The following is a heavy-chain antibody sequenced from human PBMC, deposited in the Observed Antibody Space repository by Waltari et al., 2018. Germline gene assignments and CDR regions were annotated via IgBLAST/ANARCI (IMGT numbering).Heavy chain of an antibody. CDR3: ARQDDSSGYYFIYGY. D-gene: IGHD3-22*01. Sequence: QVQLQESGPGLVKPSETLSLTCAVSGYSISSGYYWGWIRQPPGKGLEWIGSIYHSGSTYHNPSLKSRVTISVDTSKNQFSLKLSSVTAADTAVYYCARQDDSSGYYFIYGYWGQGTLVTVSS. CDR2: IYHSGST. J-gene: IGHJ4*02. V-gene: IGHV4-38-2*01. CDR1: GYSISSGYY.